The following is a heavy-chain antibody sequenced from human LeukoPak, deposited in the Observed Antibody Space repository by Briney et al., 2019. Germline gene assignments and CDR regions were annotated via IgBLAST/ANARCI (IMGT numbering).Heavy chain of an antibody. J-gene: IGHJ4*02. D-gene: IGHD1-26*01. V-gene: IGHV3-23*01. CDR2: ISGSGGNT. CDR1: GFAFSSYA. CDR3: AKDPFTLRGARFDY. Sequence: PGGSLRLSCAASGFAFSSYAMSWVRQAPGKGLEWVSAISGSGGNTYYADSVKGRFTISRDNSKNTLYLQMNSLGAEDTAVYYCAKDPFTLRGARFDYWGQGTLVTVSS.